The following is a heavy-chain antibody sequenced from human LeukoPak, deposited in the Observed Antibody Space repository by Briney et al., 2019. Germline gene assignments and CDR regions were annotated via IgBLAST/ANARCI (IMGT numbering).Heavy chain of an antibody. V-gene: IGHV4-59*01. J-gene: IGHJ4*02. CDR3: ASTYYDYVWGSYRYGGAFDY. Sequence: SETLSLTCTVSGGSISCYYWCWLRQPPGKVLEWIGYIYYSGSTNYNPSLKSRVTISGDTSKNQFSLELSSVTAADTAVYYCASTYYDYVWGSYRYGGAFDYWGQGTLVTVSS. CDR2: IYYSGST. CDR1: GGSISCYY. D-gene: IGHD3-16*02.